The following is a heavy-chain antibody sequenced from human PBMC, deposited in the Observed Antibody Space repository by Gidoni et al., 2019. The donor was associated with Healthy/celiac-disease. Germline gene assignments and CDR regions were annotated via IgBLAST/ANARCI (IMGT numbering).Heavy chain of an antibody. D-gene: IGHD2-8*01. Sequence: QVQLVESGGGVVQPGRSLRLSCAAAGFTFSSYGMHWVRQDPGKGLEWVAVISYDGSNKYYADSVKGRFTISRDNSKNTLYLQMNSLRAEDTAVYYCAKEVSPDGTDYWGQGTLVTVSS. J-gene: IGHJ4*02. V-gene: IGHV3-30*18. CDR1: GFTFSSYG. CDR2: ISYDGSNK. CDR3: AKEVSPDGTDY.